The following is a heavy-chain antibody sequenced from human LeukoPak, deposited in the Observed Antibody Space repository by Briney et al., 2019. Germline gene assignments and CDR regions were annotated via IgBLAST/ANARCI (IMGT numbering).Heavy chain of an antibody. CDR3: ARDRNSGRYGSDY. V-gene: IGHV4-59*12. CDR1: GGSISSYY. J-gene: IGHJ4*02. D-gene: IGHD6-19*01. CDR2: IYYSGST. Sequence: PSETLSLTCTVSGGSISSYYWSWIRQPPGKGLEWIGYIYYSGSTNYNPSLKSRVTISVDTSKNQFSLKLSSVTAADTAVYYCARDRNSGRYGSDYWGQGTLVTVSS.